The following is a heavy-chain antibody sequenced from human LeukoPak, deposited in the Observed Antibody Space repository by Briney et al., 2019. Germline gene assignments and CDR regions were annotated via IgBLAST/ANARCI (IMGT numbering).Heavy chain of an antibody. V-gene: IGHV4-39*01. CDR1: GGSISSGDYY. CDR2: IYYSGST. CDR3: ARHNSYGPTYNYYYGMDV. J-gene: IGHJ6*02. D-gene: IGHD5-18*01. Sequence: SETLSLTCTVSGGSISSGDYYWSWIRQPPGKGLEWIGSIYYSGSTYYNPSLKGRVTISVDTSKNQFSLKLSSVTAADTAVYYCARHNSYGPTYNYYYGMDVWGQGTTVTVSS.